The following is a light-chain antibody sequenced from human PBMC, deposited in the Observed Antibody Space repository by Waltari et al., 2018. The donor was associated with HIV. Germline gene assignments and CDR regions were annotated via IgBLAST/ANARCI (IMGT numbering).Light chain of an antibody. V-gene: IGLV4-69*01. CDR2: LNSDGSH. CDR3: QTWGTGIVV. CDR1: SGHSSYV. J-gene: IGLJ2*01. Sequence: QLVLTQSPSASASLGASVKLTCTLSSGHSSYVIAWHQQQPKKGRRYLMKLNSDGSHFRGDGIPDRFSGSSSGAERYLTISSLQSEDEADYYCQTWGTGIVVFGGGTKLTVL.